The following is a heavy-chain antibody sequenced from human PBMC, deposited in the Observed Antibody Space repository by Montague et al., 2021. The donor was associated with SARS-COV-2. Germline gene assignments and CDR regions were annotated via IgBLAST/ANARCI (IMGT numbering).Heavy chain of an antibody. V-gene: IGHV6-1*01. Sequence: CAISGDSVSRNSDAWNWIRQSPSRGLEWLGRKYYRSKWYNDYALSVKSRITINPDTSKNQFSLQLNSVTPEDTAVYYCARSVGASSSSWPLPPHFDYWGQGTLVTVSS. CDR3: ARSVGASSSSWPLPPHFDY. CDR2: KYYRSKWYN. CDR1: GDSVSRNSDA. J-gene: IGHJ4*02. D-gene: IGHD6-13*01.